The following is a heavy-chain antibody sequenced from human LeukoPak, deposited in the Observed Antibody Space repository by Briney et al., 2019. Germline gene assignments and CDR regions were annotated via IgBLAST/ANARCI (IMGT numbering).Heavy chain of an antibody. D-gene: IGHD3-10*01. Sequence: SVTVSCKASGGTVSSYTTSWVRQVPEQGLEWMGGIIPIFGTANYAQKLQGRVTITAAESPSAAYMELSSLRAEDTAVYYCARDLGERGSYGIDVWGQGTTVTVSS. CDR2: IIPIFGTA. CDR1: GGTVSSYT. V-gene: IGHV1-69*01. CDR3: ARDLGERGSYGIDV. J-gene: IGHJ6*02.